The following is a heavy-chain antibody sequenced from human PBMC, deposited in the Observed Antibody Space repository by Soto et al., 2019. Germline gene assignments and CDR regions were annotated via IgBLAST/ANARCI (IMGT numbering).Heavy chain of an antibody. Sequence: SMQVSCQASLGTLRSYASSWVRQAHGQGLKWMGGIIPIFGTANYAQKFQGRVTITADESTSTAYMELSSLRSEDTAVYYCARVHPMTTPTRGYYYGMDVWVQGTKVTVS. V-gene: IGHV1-69*01. CDR2: IIPIFGTA. CDR3: ARVHPMTTPTRGYYYGMDV. J-gene: IGHJ6*02. CDR1: LGTLRSYA. D-gene: IGHD4-17*01.